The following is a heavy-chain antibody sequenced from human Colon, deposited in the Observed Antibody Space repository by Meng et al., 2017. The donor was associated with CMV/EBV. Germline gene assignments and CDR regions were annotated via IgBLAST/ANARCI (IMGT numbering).Heavy chain of an antibody. CDR1: GFAVSSIY. Sequence: LSLTCAASGFAVSSIYMTWVRQAPGKGLEWVSVIFVDGNTHYADSVKGRFTISRDISSNTLFLQMNSLRAEDTAVYYCARDFWSGYWYWGQGTLVTVSS. CDR3: ARDFWSGYWY. J-gene: IGHJ4*02. V-gene: IGHV3-53*01. CDR2: IFVDGNT. D-gene: IGHD3-3*01.